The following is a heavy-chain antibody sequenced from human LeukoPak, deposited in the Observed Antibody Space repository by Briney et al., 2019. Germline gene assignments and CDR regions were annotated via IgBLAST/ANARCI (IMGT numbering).Heavy chain of an antibody. CDR2: TNPNSGGT. CDR3: ARDLDILTGYRYQFDY. D-gene: IGHD3-9*01. CDR1: GYTFSGYY. Sequence: ASVKVSCKASGYTFSGYYMHWVRQAPGQGLEWMGWTNPNSGGTNYPPKFQGRVTMTRDTSINTVYMELSRLGSDDTAVYYCARDLDILTGYRYQFDYWGQGTLVTVSS. V-gene: IGHV1-2*02. J-gene: IGHJ4*02.